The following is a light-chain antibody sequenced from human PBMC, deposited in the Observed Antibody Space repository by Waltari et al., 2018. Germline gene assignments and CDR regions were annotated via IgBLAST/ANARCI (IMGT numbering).Light chain of an antibody. CDR1: SSNIGRNT. CDR3: AAWDDSLNGLNWV. Sequence: QSVLTQPPSASGAPGQRVTISCSGSSSNIGRNTVNWYQQLPGAAPKLLLYGNNQRPSGVPDRFSGSKSGTSASLAISGLQSEDEADYYCAAWDDSLNGLNWVFGGGTKLTVL. CDR2: GNN. V-gene: IGLV1-44*01. J-gene: IGLJ3*02.